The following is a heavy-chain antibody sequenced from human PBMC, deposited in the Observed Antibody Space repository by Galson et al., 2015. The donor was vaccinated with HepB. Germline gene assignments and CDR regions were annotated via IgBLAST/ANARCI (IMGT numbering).Heavy chain of an antibody. J-gene: IGHJ3*01. D-gene: IGHD5-18*01. CDR1: AFTFSDSG. CDR2: IRSKGNAYAN. Sequence: SLRLSCAASAFTFSDSGIHWVRQASGKGLEWVGRIRSKGNAYANEDAASVKGRFTVSRDDSKNLAYLQMNTLKTEDTAVYSCTRRPETPMVTVAFDVWGRGTMVTVSS. V-gene: IGHV3-73*01. CDR3: TRRPETPMVTVAFDV.